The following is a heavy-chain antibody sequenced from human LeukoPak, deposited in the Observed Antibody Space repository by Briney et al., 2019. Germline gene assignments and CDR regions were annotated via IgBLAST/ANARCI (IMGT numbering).Heavy chain of an antibody. D-gene: IGHD4-17*01. J-gene: IGHJ5*02. V-gene: IGHV4-34*01. CDR2: INHSGST. Sequence: TSETLSLTCAVYGGSFSGYYWSWIRQPPGKGLEWIGEINHSGSTNYNPSLKSRVTISVDTSKNQFSLKLSSVTAADTAVYYCARTRTGYGDYITRFDPWGQGTLVTVSS. CDR3: ARTRTGYGDYITRFDP. CDR1: GGSFSGYY.